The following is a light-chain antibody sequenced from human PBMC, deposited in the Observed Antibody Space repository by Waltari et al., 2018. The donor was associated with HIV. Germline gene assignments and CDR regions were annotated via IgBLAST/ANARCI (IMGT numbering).Light chain of an antibody. CDR3: QQYGSSPLT. Sequence: IVLTQSPGTQSLSPGKRATLSCRARQSVSSSYLAWYQQKPGQAPRLLICGASSRATGIQDRFVGSGSETEFALPISGLVSEGFAVYYCQQYGSSPLTFGPGTKVDIK. CDR1: QSVSSSY. CDR2: GAS. J-gene: IGKJ3*01. V-gene: IGKV3-20*01.